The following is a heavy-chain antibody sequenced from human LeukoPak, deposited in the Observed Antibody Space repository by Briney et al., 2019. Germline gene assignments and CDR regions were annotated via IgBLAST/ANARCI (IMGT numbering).Heavy chain of an antibody. D-gene: IGHD3-10*01. CDR1: GYTFTSYG. Sequence: ASVKVSCKASGYTFTSYGISWVRQAPGQGLEWMGWISAYNGNTNYAQKLQGRVTMTTDTSTSTAYMELRSLRSDDTAVYYCASLGSGSSPIVDFDHWGQGTQVTVSS. J-gene: IGHJ4*02. V-gene: IGHV1-18*01. CDR2: ISAYNGNT. CDR3: ASLGSGSSPIVDFDH.